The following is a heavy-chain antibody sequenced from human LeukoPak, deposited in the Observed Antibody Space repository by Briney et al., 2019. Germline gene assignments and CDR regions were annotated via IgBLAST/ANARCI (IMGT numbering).Heavy chain of an antibody. Sequence: GSSVKVSCKASGGTFSSYAISWVRQAPGQGLEWMGGIIPIFGTANYALKFQGRVTITADESTSTAYMELSSLRSEDTAVYYCARSPVTATIHLDYWGQGTLVTVSS. CDR1: GGTFSSYA. V-gene: IGHV1-69*01. D-gene: IGHD5-12*01. J-gene: IGHJ4*02. CDR2: IIPIFGTA. CDR3: ARSPVTATIHLDY.